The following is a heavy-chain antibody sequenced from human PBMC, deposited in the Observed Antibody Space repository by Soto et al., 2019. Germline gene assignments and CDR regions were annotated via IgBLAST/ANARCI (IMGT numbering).Heavy chain of an antibody. CDR3: ARDKITGLFDY. V-gene: IGHV4-34*01. J-gene: IGHJ4*02. CDR2: INHSGST. Sequence: QVQLQQWGAGLLKPSETLSLTCAVYGGSFSGYYWTWIRQPPGTGLEWIGEINHSGSTNYNPSLKSRVTISVETSKNQFSLKLTSVTAADMAVYYCARDKITGLFDYWGQGTLVTVSS. D-gene: IGHD2-8*02. CDR1: GGSFSGYY.